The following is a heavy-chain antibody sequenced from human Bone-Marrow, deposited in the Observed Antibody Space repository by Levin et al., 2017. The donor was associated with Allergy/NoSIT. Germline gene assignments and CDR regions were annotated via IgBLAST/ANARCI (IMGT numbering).Heavy chain of an antibody. CDR2: IYSSGTT. D-gene: IGHD3-10*01. J-gene: IGHJ4*02. CDR3: VREWGYYGSGSYFDV. Sequence: SCNVSGGSMSSGGFHWNWIRQPAGKGLEWIGRIYSSGTTNYNPSLKSRVTISIDTSKNYFSLKLTSVTAADSGAFYCVREWGYYGSGSYFDVWGQGSLVTVAS. CDR1: GGSMSSGGFH. V-gene: IGHV4-61*02.